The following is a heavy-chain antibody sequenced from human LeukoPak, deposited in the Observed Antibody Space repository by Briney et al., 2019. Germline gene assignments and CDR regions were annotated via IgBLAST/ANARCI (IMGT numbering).Heavy chain of an antibody. CDR1: GYSISSGYY. D-gene: IGHD6-13*01. V-gene: IGHV4-38-2*02. CDR3: ARDRYSSSWFDY. CDR2: IYHSGST. J-gene: IGHJ4*02. Sequence: NPSETLSLTCTVSGYSISSGYYWGWIRQPPGKGLEWIGSIYHSGSTYYNPSLKSRVTISVDTSKNQFSLKLSSVTAADTAVYYCARDRYSSSWFDYWGQGTLVTVSS.